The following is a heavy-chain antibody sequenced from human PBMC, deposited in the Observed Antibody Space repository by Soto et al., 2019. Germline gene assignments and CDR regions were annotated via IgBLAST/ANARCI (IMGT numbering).Heavy chain of an antibody. D-gene: IGHD3-22*01. J-gene: IGHJ4*02. CDR3: ARTGSPMIVVVTFYFDY. CDR2: IKQDGSEK. V-gene: IGHV3-7*01. CDR1: GFTFSGYW. Sequence: GGSLRLSCAASGFTFSGYWMSWVRQAPGKGLEWVANIKQDGSEKYYVDSVKGRFTISRDNAKNSLYLQMNSLRAEDTAVYYCARTGSPMIVVVTFYFDYWGQGTLVTVSS.